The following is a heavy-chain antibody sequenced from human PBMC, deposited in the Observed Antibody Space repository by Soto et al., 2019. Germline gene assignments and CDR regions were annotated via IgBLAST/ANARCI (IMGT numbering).Heavy chain of an antibody. CDR2: ISYDGSNK. Sequence: GGSLRLSCAASGFTFSSYGMHWVRQAPGKGLEWVAVISYDGSNKYYADSVKGRFTISRDNSKNTLYLQMNSLRAEDTAVYYCAKEMATNYGMEVWGQGTTVTVSS. CDR1: GFTFSSYG. CDR3: AKEMATNYGMEV. D-gene: IGHD5-12*01. J-gene: IGHJ6*02. V-gene: IGHV3-30*18.